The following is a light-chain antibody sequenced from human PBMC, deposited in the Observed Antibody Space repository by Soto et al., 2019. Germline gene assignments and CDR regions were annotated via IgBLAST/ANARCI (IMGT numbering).Light chain of an antibody. V-gene: IGKV3-15*01. Sequence: DKLMSQSPATLSVSPGERAALSCRASLSIGSNLAWYQQTPGQTPRLLIYGASIRAPGTPARFSGSGSGTEFTLTISSLQSEDFAVYYCQQYGRTFGQGTKVDIK. CDR1: LSIGSN. CDR3: QQYGRT. J-gene: IGKJ2*01. CDR2: GAS.